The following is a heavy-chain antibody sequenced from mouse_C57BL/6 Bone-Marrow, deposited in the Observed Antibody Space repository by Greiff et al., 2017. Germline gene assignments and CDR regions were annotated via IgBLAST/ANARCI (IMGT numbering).Heavy chain of an antibody. CDR3: ASSRQLTFDY. CDR2: ISSGGSYT. J-gene: IGHJ2*01. V-gene: IGHV5-6*01. D-gene: IGHD3-2*02. Sequence: EVKLMESGGDLVKPGGSLKLSCAASGFTFSSYGMSWVRQTPDKRLEWVATISSGGSYTYYPDSVKGRFTISRDNAKNTLYLQMSSLKSVDTAMYYCASSRQLTFDYWGQGTTLTVSS. CDR1: GFTFSSYG.